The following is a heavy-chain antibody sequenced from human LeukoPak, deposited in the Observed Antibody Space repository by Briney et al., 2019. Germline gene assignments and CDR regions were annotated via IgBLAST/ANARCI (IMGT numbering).Heavy chain of an antibody. V-gene: IGHV1-69*01. D-gene: IGHD3-10*01. CDR2: IIPIFGTA. CDR1: GGTFSSYA. Sequence: GSSVKVSCKASGGTFSSYAISWVRQAPGQGLEWMGGIIPIFGTANYAQKFQGRVTTTADESTSTAYMELSSLRSEDTAVYYCARESGPGGAFDIWGQGTMVTVSS. J-gene: IGHJ3*02. CDR3: ARESGPGGAFDI.